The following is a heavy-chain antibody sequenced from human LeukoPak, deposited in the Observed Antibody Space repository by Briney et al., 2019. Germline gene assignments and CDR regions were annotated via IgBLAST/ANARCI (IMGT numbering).Heavy chain of an antibody. CDR3: ARHVSPKYYMDV. V-gene: IGHV3-21*01. CDR1: GFTFSSYS. J-gene: IGHJ6*03. CDR2: ISSSSSYI. D-gene: IGHD2/OR15-2a*01. Sequence: GGSLRLSCAASGFTFSSYSMNWVRQAPGKGLEWVSSISSSSSYIYYADSVKGRFTISRDNAKNLLYLQMNDLRLEDTAVYYCARHVSPKYYMDVWGKGTTVTISS.